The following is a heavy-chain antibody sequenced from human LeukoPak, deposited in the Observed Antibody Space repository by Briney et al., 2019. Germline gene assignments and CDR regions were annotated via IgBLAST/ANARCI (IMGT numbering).Heavy chain of an antibody. CDR3: ARGTNPGNYWYFDL. J-gene: IGHJ2*01. Sequence: SETLSLTCTVSGASIISSIYYWGWIRQPPGKGLEWIGTIYYSGSTYYNPSLKSRVTISVDTSKNQFSLNLSSVTAADTAVYYCARGTNPGNYWYFDLWGRGTLVTVSS. V-gene: IGHV4-39*07. CDR1: GASIISSIYY. CDR2: IYYSGST. D-gene: IGHD1-7*01.